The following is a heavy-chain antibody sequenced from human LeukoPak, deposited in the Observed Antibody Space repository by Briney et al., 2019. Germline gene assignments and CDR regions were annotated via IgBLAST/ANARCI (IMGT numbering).Heavy chain of an antibody. J-gene: IGHJ4*02. CDR1: GGSISSYY. Sequence: SETLSLTCTVSGGSISSYYWSWIRQPAGNGLEWIGRIYTSGSTNYNPSLKSRVTMSVDTSKNQFSLKLSSVTAADTAVYYCARDSIPRRYFDYWGQGTLVTVSS. CDR2: IYTSGST. D-gene: IGHD2-2*02. V-gene: IGHV4-4*07. CDR3: ARDSIPRRYFDY.